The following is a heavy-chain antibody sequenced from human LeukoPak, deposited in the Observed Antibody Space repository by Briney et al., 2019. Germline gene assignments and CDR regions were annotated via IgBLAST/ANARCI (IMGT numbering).Heavy chain of an antibody. D-gene: IGHD6-19*01. CDR2: INANSGTT. Sequence: PGGSLRLSCAASGFAFNVYAMSWLGQPPGNGLEGVSTINANSGTTSYGASVRGRFSISRDNSKSTLYLQQSTLRADDTATYYCAKPISGGLAVTADWFHPWGQGTLVVVSS. CDR1: GFAFNVYA. CDR3: AKPISGGLAVTADWFHP. V-gene: IGHV3-23*01. J-gene: IGHJ5*01.